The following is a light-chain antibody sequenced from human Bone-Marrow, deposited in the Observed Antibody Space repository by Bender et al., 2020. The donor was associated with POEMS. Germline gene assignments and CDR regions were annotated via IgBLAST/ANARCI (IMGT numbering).Light chain of an antibody. Sequence: QSALTQPASVSGSPGQSITISCTGTSNDVGKYKFVSWYQQPPGKAPQLIIYEATKRPSGVSDRFSGSKSGNTASLTVSGLQDEDEAVYFCCAFTAINTFAYVFGTGTTVTVL. CDR3: CAFTAINTFAYV. V-gene: IGLV2-23*02. CDR2: EAT. CDR1: SNDVGKYKF. J-gene: IGLJ1*01.